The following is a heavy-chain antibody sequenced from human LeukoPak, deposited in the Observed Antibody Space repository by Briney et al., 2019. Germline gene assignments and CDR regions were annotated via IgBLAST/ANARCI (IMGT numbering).Heavy chain of an antibody. CDR2: INPNSGGT. CDR1: GYTFTGYY. V-gene: IGHV1-2*02. CDR3: ARDLALSDAFDI. D-gene: IGHD3-3*02. J-gene: IGHJ3*02. Sequence: ASAKVSCKASGYTFTGYYMHWVRQAPGQGLEWMGWINPNSGGTNYAQKFQGRVTMTRDTSISTAYMELSRLRSDDTAVYYCARDLALSDAFDIWGQGTMVTVSS.